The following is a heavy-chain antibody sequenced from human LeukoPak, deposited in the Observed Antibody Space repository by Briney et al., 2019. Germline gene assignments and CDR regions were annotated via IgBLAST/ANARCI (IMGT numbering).Heavy chain of an antibody. CDR3: AKSADSSGWYGAAFDY. CDR1: GYTFTTYD. D-gene: IGHD6-19*01. J-gene: IGHJ4*02. CDR2: MNPNSGTT. V-gene: IGHV1-8*03. Sequence: ASVNVSCKASGYTFTTYDINWVRQAAGQGREWMGWMNPNSGTTDYAQKFQGRVTITRNTSINTAYMELSSLRSEDTAVYYCAKSADSSGWYGAAFDYWGQGTLATVSS.